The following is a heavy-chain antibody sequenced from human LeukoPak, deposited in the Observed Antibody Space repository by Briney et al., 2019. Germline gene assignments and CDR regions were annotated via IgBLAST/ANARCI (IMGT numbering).Heavy chain of an antibody. V-gene: IGHV4-39*07. D-gene: IGHD4-11*01. CDR3: ARGTPYNP. J-gene: IGHJ5*02. Sequence: SETLSLTCTVSGASIDSGRYYWGWIRQPPGKGLEWIGSIHYSGTTYYNPSLKSRVTISIDTSNNQFSLKLSSVTAADTAVYYCARGTPYNPWGQGTLVTASS. CDR1: GASIDSGRYY. CDR2: IHYSGTT.